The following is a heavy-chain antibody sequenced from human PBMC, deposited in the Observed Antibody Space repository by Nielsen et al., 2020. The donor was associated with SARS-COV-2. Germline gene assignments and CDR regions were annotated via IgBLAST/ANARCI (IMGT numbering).Heavy chain of an antibody. J-gene: IGHJ3*02. D-gene: IGHD3-9*01. CDR3: ASHVLRYFDWLPSDSSGDAFDI. V-gene: IGHV3-33*05. Sequence: WIRQPPGKGLEWVAVISYDGSNKYYADSVKGRFTISRDNAKNSLYLQMNSLRAEDTAVYYCASHVLRYFDWLPSDSSGDAFDIWGQGTMVTVSS. CDR2: ISYDGSNK.